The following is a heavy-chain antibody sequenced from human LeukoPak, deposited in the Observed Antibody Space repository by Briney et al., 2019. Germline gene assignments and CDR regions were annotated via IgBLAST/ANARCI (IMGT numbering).Heavy chain of an antibody. J-gene: IGHJ5*02. CDR1: GFIFSSYT. D-gene: IGHD5-12*01. V-gene: IGHV3-64*01. CDR2: ISGNGGNT. CDR3: ARAHPHVATILSGWFDP. Sequence: GGSLRLSCAASGFIFSSYTMHWVRQAPGKGLEYVSAISGNGGNTYYANSVKGRFTISSDNSKNTLYLQMGSVRVEDMALYYCARAHPHVATILSGWFDPWGHGALVTVSS.